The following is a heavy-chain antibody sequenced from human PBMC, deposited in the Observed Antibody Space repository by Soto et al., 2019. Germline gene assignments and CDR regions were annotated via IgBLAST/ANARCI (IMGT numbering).Heavy chain of an antibody. V-gene: IGHV4-31*03. Sequence: SETLSLTCTVSGGSISSGGYYWSWIRQHPGRGLEWIGYIFYSGSTSYNPSPKSRLAISVDTSKNQFSLKLSSVTAADTAVYFCARENYNSLTGYSYFDYWGQGTLVTVSS. CDR1: GGSISSGGYY. D-gene: IGHD3-9*01. CDR3: ARENYNSLTGYSYFDY. J-gene: IGHJ4*02. CDR2: IFYSGST.